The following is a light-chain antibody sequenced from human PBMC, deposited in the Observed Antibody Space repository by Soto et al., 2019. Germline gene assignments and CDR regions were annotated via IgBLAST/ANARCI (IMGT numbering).Light chain of an antibody. CDR2: GAS. CDR1: QNINNC. V-gene: IGKV1-39*01. CDR3: QESYSPFWVT. J-gene: IGKJ1*01. Sequence: EIQMTQSPPSLSASVGDRVTITCRTSQNINNCLNWYQQRPGKAPKLLIYGASSLQSGVPLRFSGSGSGTDFTHTISSLQPEDSATHYCQESYSPFWVTCSQGTKVEIK.